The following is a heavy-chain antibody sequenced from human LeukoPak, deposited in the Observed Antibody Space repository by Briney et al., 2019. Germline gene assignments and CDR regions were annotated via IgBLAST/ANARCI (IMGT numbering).Heavy chain of an antibody. J-gene: IGHJ4*02. V-gene: IGHV1-18*01. D-gene: IGHD3-10*01. CDR1: GYTLTSYG. Sequence: TAKVSCKASGYTLTSYGIRWVRQAAGQGREGMGWIPAYNDNTNYAQKLQGRVTMTTDTSTSTAYMELRSLRSGDTAVYYCARALLWFGEPSHIDYWGQGTLVTAS. CDR3: ARALLWFGEPSHIDY. CDR2: IPAYNDNT.